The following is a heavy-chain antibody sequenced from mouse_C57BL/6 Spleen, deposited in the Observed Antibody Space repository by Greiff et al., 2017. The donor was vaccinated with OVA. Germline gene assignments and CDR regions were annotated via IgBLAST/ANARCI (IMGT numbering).Heavy chain of an antibody. CDR2: INPNYGTT. J-gene: IGHJ1*03. D-gene: IGHD1-1*01. CDR3: ARIYYYGSSYEDGYFDV. V-gene: IGHV1-39*01. CDR1: GYSFTDYN. Sequence: QLQESGPELVKPGASVKISCKASGYSFTDYNMNWVKQSNGKSLEWIGVINPNYGTTSYNQKFKGKATLTVDQSSSTAYMQLNSLTSEDSAVYYCARIYYYGSSYEDGYFDVWGTGTTVTVSS.